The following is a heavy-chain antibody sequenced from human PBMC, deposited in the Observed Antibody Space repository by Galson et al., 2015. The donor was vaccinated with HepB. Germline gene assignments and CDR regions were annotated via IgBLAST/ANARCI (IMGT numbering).Heavy chain of an antibody. CDR2: IWYDGSNK. D-gene: IGHD6-19*01. CDR3: ARDRGVAVAGLDY. CDR1: GFTFSSYG. Sequence: SLRLSCAASGFTFSSYGMHWVRQAPGKGQEWVAVIWYDGSNKYYADSVKGRFTISRDNSKNTLYLRMNTLRVEDTAVYFCARDRGVAVAGLDYWGQGTLVTVSS. J-gene: IGHJ4*02. V-gene: IGHV3-33*08.